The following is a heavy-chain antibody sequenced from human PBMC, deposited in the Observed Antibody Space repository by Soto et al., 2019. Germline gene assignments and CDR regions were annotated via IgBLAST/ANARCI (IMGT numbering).Heavy chain of an antibody. CDR3: ARGGAMIVVAADEFDY. CDR2: IWYDGSNK. V-gene: IGHV3-33*01. J-gene: IGHJ4*02. D-gene: IGHD3-22*01. Sequence: GGSLRLSCAASGFTFSGYGMHWVRQAPGKGLEWVAVIWYDGSNKYYADSVKGRFTISRDNSKNTLYLQMNSLRAEDTAVYYCARGGAMIVVAADEFDYWGQGTLVTVSS. CDR1: GFTFSGYG.